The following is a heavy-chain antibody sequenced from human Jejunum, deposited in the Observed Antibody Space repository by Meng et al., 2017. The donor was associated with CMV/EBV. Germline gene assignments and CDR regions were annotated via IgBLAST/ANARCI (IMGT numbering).Heavy chain of an antibody. D-gene: IGHD1-26*01. CDR1: GYTITGYY. CDR2: VYPKNGGI. Sequence: CNGSGYTITGYYFCWVRQAPRQGLELEGRVYPKNGGINYAQTFQRVTVTMATSMSTAYMAVRSLRSDAAAVYYCARSPNSENYFLLDFWGQGTLVTVSS. J-gene: IGHJ4*02. V-gene: IGHV1-2*06. CDR3: ARSPNSENYFLLDF.